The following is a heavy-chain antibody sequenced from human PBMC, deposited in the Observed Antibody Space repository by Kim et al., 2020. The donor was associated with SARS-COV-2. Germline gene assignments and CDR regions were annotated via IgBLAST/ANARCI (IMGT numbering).Heavy chain of an antibody. J-gene: IGHJ2*01. V-gene: IGHV4-34*01. D-gene: IGHD2-2*01. CDR2: INHSGST. CDR1: GGSFSGYY. Sequence: SETLSLTCAVYGGSFSGYYWSWIRQPPGKGLEWIGEINHSGSTNYNPSPKSRVTISVDTSKNQFSLKLSSVTAADTAVYYCARGLVVVPAAIWYFDLWGRGTPVTVSS. CDR3: ARGLVVVPAAIWYFDL.